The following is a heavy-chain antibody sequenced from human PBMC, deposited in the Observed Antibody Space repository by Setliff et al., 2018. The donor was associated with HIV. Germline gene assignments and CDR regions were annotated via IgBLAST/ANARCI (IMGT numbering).Heavy chain of an antibody. D-gene: IGHD5-12*01. CDR1: GYTLSELS. Sequence: VSVKVSCKVSGYTLSELSMHWVRQASGKGFEWMGRFDPEDGDTLYAHKFQGRVTMTEDTSTDTAYLELSGLRSEDTAVYYCAIDGAGGWLRPMPDYWGQGTLVTVSS. CDR3: AIDGAGGWLRPMPDY. CDR2: FDPEDGDT. J-gene: IGHJ4*02. V-gene: IGHV1-24*01.